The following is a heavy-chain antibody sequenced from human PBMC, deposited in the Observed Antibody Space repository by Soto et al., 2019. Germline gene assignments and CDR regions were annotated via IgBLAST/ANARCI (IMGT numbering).Heavy chain of an antibody. CDR3: ARLPYSSSPERHYYYGMDV. CDR1: GYSFTSYW. V-gene: IGHV5-10-1*01. Sequence: PGASLKISCNGSGYSFTSYWISWVGQMPWKGLEWMGRIDPSDSYTNYSPSFQGHVTISADKSISTAYLQWSSLKASDTAMYYCARLPYSSSPERHYYYGMDVWGQGTTVTVSS. D-gene: IGHD6-6*01. CDR2: IDPSDSYT. J-gene: IGHJ6*02.